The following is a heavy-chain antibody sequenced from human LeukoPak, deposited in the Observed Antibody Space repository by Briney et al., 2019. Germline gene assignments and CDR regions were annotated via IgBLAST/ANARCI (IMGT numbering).Heavy chain of an antibody. D-gene: IGHD4-11*01. CDR3: ARGPRDYSNYYYYGMDV. Sequence: GGSLRLSCAASGFTFSSYWMHWVRQAPGKGLVWVSRINSDGSSTSYADSVKGRFTISRDNAKNTLYLQMNSLRAEDTAVYYCARGPRDYSNYYYYGMDVWGQGTTVTVSS. J-gene: IGHJ6*02. CDR2: INSDGSST. V-gene: IGHV3-74*01. CDR1: GFTFSSYW.